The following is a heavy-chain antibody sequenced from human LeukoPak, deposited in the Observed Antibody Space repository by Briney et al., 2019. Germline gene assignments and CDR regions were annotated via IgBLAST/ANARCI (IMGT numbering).Heavy chain of an antibody. CDR3: ARDHTHPKGHYYDSSVT. V-gene: IGHV3-66*01. CDR2: IYSGGST. D-gene: IGHD3-22*01. Sequence: GGSLRLSCAASGFTVSSNYMSWVRQAPGKGLEWVSVIYSGGSTYYADSVKGRFTISRDNSKNTVYLQMNRLRAEDTAVYYCARDHTHPKGHYYDSSVTWGQGTLVTVSS. CDR1: GFTVSSNY. J-gene: IGHJ4*02.